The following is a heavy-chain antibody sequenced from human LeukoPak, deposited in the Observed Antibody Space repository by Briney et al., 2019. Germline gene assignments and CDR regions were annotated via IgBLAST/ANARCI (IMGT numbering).Heavy chain of an antibody. CDR3: AKDARGSKGF. J-gene: IGHJ4*02. CDR2: VSSGASST. Sequence: TGGSLRLSCAASGCTFSTYAMSWVRQAPGKGLEWVSAVSSGASSTYYADSVRGRFTISRDNSKNTLYLQMNSLSADDTAVYYCAKDARGSKGFWGQGTLVTVSS. CDR1: GCTFSTYA. D-gene: IGHD3-10*01. V-gene: IGHV3-23*01.